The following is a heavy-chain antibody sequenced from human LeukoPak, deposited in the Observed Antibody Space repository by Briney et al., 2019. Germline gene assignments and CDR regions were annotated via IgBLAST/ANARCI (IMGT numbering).Heavy chain of an antibody. J-gene: IGHJ4*02. CDR2: IYYSGST. D-gene: IGHD2-2*01. V-gene: IGHV4-59*01. Sequence: PSETPSLTCTVSGGSLSSYYWSWIRQPPGKGLEWIGYIYYSGSTNYNPSLKSRVTISVDTSKNQFSLKLSSVTAADTAVYYCARDSSTSMFDYWGQGTLVTVSS. CDR3: ARDSSTSMFDY. CDR1: GGSLSSYY.